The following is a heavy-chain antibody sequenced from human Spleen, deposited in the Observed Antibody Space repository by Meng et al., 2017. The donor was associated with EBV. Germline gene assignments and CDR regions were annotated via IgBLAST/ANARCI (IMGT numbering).Heavy chain of an antibody. Sequence: QGQLVQSGTEGKKPGSSVKVSCNTSGGPFRKYAISWVRQAPGQGLEWLGGFLPTLGAPNYAQKFHGRVSITADESTSTHYMDLSSLRSEDTAVYYCASESGRGYTPDYWGQGTLVTVSS. CDR3: ASESGRGYTPDY. CDR1: GGPFRKYA. V-gene: IGHV1-69*01. CDR2: FLPTLGAP. J-gene: IGHJ4*02. D-gene: IGHD3-10*01.